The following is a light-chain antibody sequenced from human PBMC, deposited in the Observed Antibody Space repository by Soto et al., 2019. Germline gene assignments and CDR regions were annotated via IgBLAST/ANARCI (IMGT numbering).Light chain of an antibody. CDR3: QQYGSSPQT. V-gene: IGKV3-20*01. J-gene: IGKJ1*01. CDR2: GAS. CDR1: QSVSSSY. Sequence: EIVLTQSPGTLSLSPGERATLSCRASQSVSSSYLAWYQQKPGQAPRLLIYGASSRATGIPDRFSGSGSGTDFTLIISRLEPEDCAVYYCQQYGSSPQTFGQGTKVEIK.